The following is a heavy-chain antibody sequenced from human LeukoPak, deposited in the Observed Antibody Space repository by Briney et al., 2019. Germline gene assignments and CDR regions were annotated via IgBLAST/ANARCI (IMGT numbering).Heavy chain of an antibody. J-gene: IGHJ4*02. CDR2: ISWNSGSI. CDR3: AKAYSGSYSQIDY. V-gene: IGHV3-9*01. D-gene: IGHD1-26*01. CDR1: GFTFDDYA. Sequence: GGSLRLSCAASGFTFDDYAMHWVRQAPGKGLEWVSGISWNSGSIGYADSVKGRFTISRDNAKNSLYLQMNSLRAEDTALYYCAKAYSGSYSQIDYWGQGTLVTVSS.